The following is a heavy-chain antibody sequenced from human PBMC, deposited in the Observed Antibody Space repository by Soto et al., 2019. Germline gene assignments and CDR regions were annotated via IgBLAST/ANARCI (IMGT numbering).Heavy chain of an antibody. J-gene: IGHJ4*02. D-gene: IGHD3-3*01. Sequence: VASVKVSCKASGYTFTSYGISWVRQAPGQGLEWMGWISAYNGNTNYAQKLQGRVTMTTDTSTSTAYMELRSLRSDDTAVYYCARDLSLEWLLSYFDYWGQGTLVTVS. CDR3: ARDLSLEWLLSYFDY. V-gene: IGHV1-18*01. CDR2: ISAYNGNT. CDR1: GYTFTSYG.